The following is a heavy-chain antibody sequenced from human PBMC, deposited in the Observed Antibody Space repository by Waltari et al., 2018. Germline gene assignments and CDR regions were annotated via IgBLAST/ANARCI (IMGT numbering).Heavy chain of an antibody. Sequence: QVQLQESGPGLVKPSETLSLTCTVSGGSFSNYYWSWIRQPPGKGLEWIGYISYSGSTNYSPSLKSRVTISVDASKNQFSLRLSSVTAADTAVYSCAAYTIRSDWYGVGWFDPWGQGILVTVSS. CDR3: AAYTIRSDWYGVGWFDP. J-gene: IGHJ5*02. CDR2: ISYSGST. D-gene: IGHD6-19*01. V-gene: IGHV4-59*01. CDR1: GGSFSNYY.